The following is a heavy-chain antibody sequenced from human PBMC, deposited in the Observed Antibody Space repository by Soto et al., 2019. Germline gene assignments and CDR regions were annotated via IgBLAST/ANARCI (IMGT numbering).Heavy chain of an antibody. Sequence: QVQLQKSGPGLVKPSETLSRTCSVSGGSVSSGSYHWSWIRQPTGKGLEWIGFKPYTGSPDYNPTLKSVVVITIDMSKNQITLKLGSVTAANTAVDFFERRGWGVETWGEGSLGSVS. J-gene: IGHJ5*02. CDR2: KPYTGSP. D-gene: IGHD3-10*01. CDR1: GGSVSSGSYH. V-gene: IGHV4-61*01. CDR3: ERRGWGVET.